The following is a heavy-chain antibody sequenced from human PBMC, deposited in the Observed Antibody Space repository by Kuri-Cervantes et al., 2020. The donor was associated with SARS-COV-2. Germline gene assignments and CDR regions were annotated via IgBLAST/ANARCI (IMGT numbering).Heavy chain of an antibody. V-gene: IGHV2-70*01. CDR3: ARVPYDSSGYNWFDP. J-gene: IGHJ5*02. CDR2: IDWDDDK. D-gene: IGHD3-22*01. CDR1: GFSLSTSGMC. Sequence: SGPTLVKPTQTPTLTCTFSGFSLSTSGMCVSWIRQPPGKALEWLALIDWDDDKYYSTSLKTRLTISKDTSKNQVVLTMTNMDPVDTATYYCARVPYDSSGYNWFDPWGQGTLVTVSS.